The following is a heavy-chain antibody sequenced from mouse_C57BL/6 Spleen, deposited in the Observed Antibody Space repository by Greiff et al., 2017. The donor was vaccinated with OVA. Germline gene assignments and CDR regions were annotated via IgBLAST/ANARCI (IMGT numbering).Heavy chain of an antibody. D-gene: IGHD2-3*01. CDR2: IDPSDSYT. CDR1: GYTFTSYW. V-gene: IGHV1-69*01. CDR3: ARGGGLDGYYYAMDY. J-gene: IGHJ4*01. Sequence: VQLQQPGAELVMPGASVKLSCKASGYTFTSYWMHWVKQRPEQGLEWIGEIDPSDSYTNYNQKFKGKSTLTVDKSSSTAYMQLSSLTSEDSAVYYCARGGGLDGYYYAMDYWGQGTSVTVSS.